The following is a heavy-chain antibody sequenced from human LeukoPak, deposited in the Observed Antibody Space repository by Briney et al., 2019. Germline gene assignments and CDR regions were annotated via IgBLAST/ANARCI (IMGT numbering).Heavy chain of an antibody. D-gene: IGHD3-22*01. CDR3: ARFRTYPDREYYYDSSANFDY. J-gene: IGHJ4*02. Sequence: PSGTLSLTCTVSGGSISSGGYYWSWIRQHPGKGLEWIGYIYYSGSTYYNPSLKSRVTISVDTSKNQFSLKLSSVTAADTAVYYCARFRTYPDREYYYDSSANFDYWGQGTLVTVSS. CDR2: IYYSGST. V-gene: IGHV4-31*03. CDR1: GGSISSGGYY.